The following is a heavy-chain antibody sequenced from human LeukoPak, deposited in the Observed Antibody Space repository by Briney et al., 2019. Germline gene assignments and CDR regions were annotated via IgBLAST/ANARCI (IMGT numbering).Heavy chain of an antibody. CDR1: GYTFTGYY. J-gene: IGHJ4*02. CDR3: ARDRTDSGSLDY. CDR2: INPNSGGT. Sequence: ASVKVSCKASGYTFTGYYMHWVRQAPGQGLEWMGWINPNSGGTNYAQKFQGRVTMTRDTSISTAYMELSRLRSDDTAVYYCARDRTDSGSLDYWGQGTLVTVSS. V-gene: IGHV1-2*02. D-gene: IGHD1-26*01.